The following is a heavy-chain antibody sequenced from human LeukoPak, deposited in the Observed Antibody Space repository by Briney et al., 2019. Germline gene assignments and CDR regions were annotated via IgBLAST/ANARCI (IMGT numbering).Heavy chain of an antibody. CDR3: ARDFPLIRYSGGY. CDR1: GFTFSSYS. V-gene: IGHV3-48*02. Sequence: GGSLRLSCAASGFTFSSYSMNWVRQAPGKGLEWVSYITSSGSVMYHADSVRGRFTISRDNAKNSLYLEMNSLRDEDTAVYYCARDFPLIRYSGGYWGQGTLVTVSS. D-gene: IGHD3-9*01. CDR2: ITSSGSVM. J-gene: IGHJ4*02.